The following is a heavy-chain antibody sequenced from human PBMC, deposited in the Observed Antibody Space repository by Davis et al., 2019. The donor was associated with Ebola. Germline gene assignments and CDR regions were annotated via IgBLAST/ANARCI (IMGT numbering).Heavy chain of an antibody. CDR3: ARDTNKEDY. CDR1: GFTFSSYN. Sequence: GGSLRLSCAASGFTFSSYNMNWVRQAPGKGLEWVSSISSSSSYIYYADSVEGRFTISRDNAKNSLYLQMNSLRAEDTAVYYCARDTNKEDYWGQGTLVTVSS. J-gene: IGHJ4*02. D-gene: IGHD1/OR15-1a*01. V-gene: IGHV3-21*01. CDR2: ISSSSSYI.